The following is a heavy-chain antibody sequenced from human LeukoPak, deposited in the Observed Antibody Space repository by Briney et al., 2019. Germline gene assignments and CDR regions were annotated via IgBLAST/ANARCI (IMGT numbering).Heavy chain of an antibody. J-gene: IGHJ3*02. Sequence: GGSLRLSCAASGFTFDEYAMHWVRQAPGKGLEWVSLISGDAATTYYAPSVKGRVTVSRDNNKNSLFLHMNNLRTEDSALYYCAKDLSMVLAAFHIWGQGTLVTVSS. CDR1: GFTFDEYA. CDR2: ISGDAATT. V-gene: IGHV3-43*02. CDR3: AKDLSMVLAAFHI. D-gene: IGHD4/OR15-4a*01.